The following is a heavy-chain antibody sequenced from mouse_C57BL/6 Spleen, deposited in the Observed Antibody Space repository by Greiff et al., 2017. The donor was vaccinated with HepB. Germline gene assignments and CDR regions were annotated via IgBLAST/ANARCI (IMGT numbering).Heavy chain of an antibody. D-gene: IGHD2-1*01. CDR2: IDPEDGET. CDR3: ARGNIRPYGNYEYFDF. CDR1: GFNIKDYY. V-gene: IGHV14-2*01. Sequence: VQLQQSGAELVKPGASVKLSCTASGFNIKDYYMHWVKQRTEQGLEWIGRIDPEDGETKYAPKFQGKATITADTSSNTAYLQLSSLTSEDTAVYDGARGNIRPYGNYEYFDFWGTGTTVTVSS. J-gene: IGHJ1*03.